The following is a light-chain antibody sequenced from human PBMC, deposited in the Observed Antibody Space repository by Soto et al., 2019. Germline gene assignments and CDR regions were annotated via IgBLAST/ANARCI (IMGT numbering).Light chain of an antibody. CDR3: QQRSNWPPELT. Sequence: IVLTDSPATLSWSPVGRATLACSASQSVSSYLAWYQHKPGQAPRLLIYDASNRATGIPARFSGSGSGTDFTLTISSLEPEDFAVYYCQQRSNWPPELTFGGGTKVDIK. V-gene: IGKV3-11*01. J-gene: IGKJ4*01. CDR2: DAS. CDR1: QSVSSY.